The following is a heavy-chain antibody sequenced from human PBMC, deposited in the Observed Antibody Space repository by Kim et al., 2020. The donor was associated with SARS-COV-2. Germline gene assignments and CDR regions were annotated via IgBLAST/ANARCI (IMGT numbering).Heavy chain of an antibody. CDR3: TRVNPIAGGWYDAFDI. J-gene: IGHJ3*02. Sequence: GGSLRLSCAASGFTLSGSTVHWVRQASGKGLEWVGRIRSKANSYATAYAASVKNRFTISRDDSKNTAYLQMNSLKTEDTAVYYCTRVNPIAGGWYDAFDILGQGTIVTVSS. V-gene: IGHV3-73*01. CDR2: IRSKANSYAT. D-gene: IGHD6-19*01. CDR1: GFTLSGST.